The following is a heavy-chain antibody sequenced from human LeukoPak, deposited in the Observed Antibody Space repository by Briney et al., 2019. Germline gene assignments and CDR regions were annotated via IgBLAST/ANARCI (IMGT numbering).Heavy chain of an antibody. V-gene: IGHV3-30*02. CDR1: GFTFSNYG. J-gene: IGHJ6*03. CDR2: IRYDGTTK. CDR3: ARDLGYYMDV. Sequence: GGSLRLSCAASGFTFSNYGMHWVRQAPGKGLEWVAFIRYDGTTKYYADSVKGRVTISKDNSKNTLYMQMNSLRAEDTAVYYCARDLGYYMDVWGKGTTVTISS. D-gene: IGHD3-10*01.